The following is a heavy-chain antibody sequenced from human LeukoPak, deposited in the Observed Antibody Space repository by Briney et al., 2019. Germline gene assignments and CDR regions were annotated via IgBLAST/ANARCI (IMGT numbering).Heavy chain of an antibody. CDR3: ASGPNGDYIGTFDM. CDR2: ICGSGGST. D-gene: IGHD4-17*01. Sequence: GGSLRLSCAASEFTFSSYGMSWVPQAPGRGLECVSSICGSGGSTQYADSVQGRFAISRDNPKNVLYLQMNSLRDEDTAVYFCASGPNGDYIGTFDMWGRGTMVSVSS. J-gene: IGHJ3*02. V-gene: IGHV3-23*01. CDR1: EFTFSSYG.